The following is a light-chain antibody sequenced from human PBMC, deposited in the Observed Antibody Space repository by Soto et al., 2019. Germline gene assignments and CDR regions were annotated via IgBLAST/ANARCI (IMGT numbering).Light chain of an antibody. J-gene: IGLJ2*01. V-gene: IGLV2-14*01. CDR3: SSYTRSSSVV. CDR1: SSDLGIYNY. Sequence: QSVLTQPASVSGSPGQSITISCTGTSSDLGIYNYVSWYQQHPGKAPELMIFGVSNRPSGVSSRFSGSKSGNTASLTISGLQADDEANYYCSSYTRSSSVVFGGGTQLTVL. CDR2: GVS.